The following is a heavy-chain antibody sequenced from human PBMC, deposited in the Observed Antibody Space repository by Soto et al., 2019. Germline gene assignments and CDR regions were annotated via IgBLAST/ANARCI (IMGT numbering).Heavy chain of an antibody. V-gene: IGHV1-69*02. CDR3: ARLSVEERAYYDYYYMDV. CDR2: IIPIPGIA. D-gene: IGHD3-16*02. J-gene: IGHJ6*03. Sequence: SVKVSCKASGRTFSSYTISWVRQAPGPGLEWMGRIIPIPGIANYAQKFQGRVTSTADKSTSTAYMELSSLRSEDTAVYYCARLSVEERAYYDYYYMDVWGKGTTVTVSS. CDR1: GRTFSSYT.